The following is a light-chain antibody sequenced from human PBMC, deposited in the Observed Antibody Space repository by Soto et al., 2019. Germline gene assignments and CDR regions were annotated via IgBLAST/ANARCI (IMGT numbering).Light chain of an antibody. CDR1: SSNIGSNY. CDR2: RNN. Sequence: QSVLTQPPSASGTPGQRVTISCSGSSSNIGSNYVYWYQQLPGTAPKLLIYRNNQRPSGVPDRFSGSKSGTSASLAIGGLRSEDEADYYCAAWDDSLSGLVVFGGGTKLTVL. J-gene: IGLJ2*01. V-gene: IGLV1-47*01. CDR3: AAWDDSLSGLVV.